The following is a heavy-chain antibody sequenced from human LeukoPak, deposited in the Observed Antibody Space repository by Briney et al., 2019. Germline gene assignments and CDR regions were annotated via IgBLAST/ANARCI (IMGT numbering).Heavy chain of an antibody. CDR3: ARETYYDILTGPSRLDV. CDR1: GFTFSSYS. D-gene: IGHD3-9*01. Sequence: GGSLRLSCAASGFTFSSYSMNWVRQAPGKGLEWVSSISSSSSSIYYADSVKGRFTISRDNAKNSLYLQMNSLRAEDTAVYYGARETYYDILTGPSRLDVWGKGTTVTVSS. CDR2: ISSSSSSI. J-gene: IGHJ6*04. V-gene: IGHV3-21*01.